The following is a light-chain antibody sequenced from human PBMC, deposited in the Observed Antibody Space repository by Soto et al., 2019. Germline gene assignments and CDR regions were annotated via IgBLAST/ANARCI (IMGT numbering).Light chain of an antibody. CDR2: GAS. Sequence: IVMTQSPATLSVSQGERATHSCRASQSVSSNLAWYQQKPGQAPRLLIYGASTRATGIPARFSGSGSGTEFTLTISSLQSEDFAVYYCQQYNNLPPETFGQGTKVDI. J-gene: IGKJ1*01. CDR3: QQYNNLPPET. V-gene: IGKV3-15*01. CDR1: QSVSSN.